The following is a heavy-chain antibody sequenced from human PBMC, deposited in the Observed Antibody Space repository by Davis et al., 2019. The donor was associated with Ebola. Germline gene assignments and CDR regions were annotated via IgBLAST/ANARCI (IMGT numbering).Heavy chain of an antibody. J-gene: IGHJ1*01. Sequence: GESLKISCDVSGFDLNTYSMNWVRQAPGKGLEWVSSISFSGTDIYYADSLEGRFTISRDNAKNSLYLQMDGLRAEDTAVYYCARDSSSWEYFQHWGPGTLVTGSS. CDR3: ARDSSSWEYFQH. CDR2: ISFSGTDI. V-gene: IGHV3-21*01. D-gene: IGHD6-13*01. CDR1: GFDLNTYS.